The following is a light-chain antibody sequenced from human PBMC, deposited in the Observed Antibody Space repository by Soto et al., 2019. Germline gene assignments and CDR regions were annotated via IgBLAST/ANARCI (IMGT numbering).Light chain of an antibody. J-gene: IGKJ1*01. CDR1: QSVDSKY. CDR3: QQYGYSSWT. V-gene: IGKV3-20*01. CDR2: AAS. Sequence: EIVLTQSPGTLSLSPGERATLSCRASQSVDSKYLAWYQQKPGQSPRILIFAASSRATGIPDRFSGSGSGTDVTLTISRLDPGDFAVYYCQQYGYSSWTFGQGTKVEIK.